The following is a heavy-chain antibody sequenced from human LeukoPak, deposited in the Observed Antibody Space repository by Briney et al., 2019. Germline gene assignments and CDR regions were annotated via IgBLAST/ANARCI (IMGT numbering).Heavy chain of an antibody. Sequence: ASVKVSCKASGYTFTSYAMNWVRQAPGQGLEWMGWINTNTGNPTYAQGFTGRFVFSLDTSVSTAYLQISSLKAEDTAVYYCARGLSGIAAAGEHDVFDYWGQGTLVTVSS. V-gene: IGHV7-4-1*02. CDR1: GYTFTSYA. D-gene: IGHD6-13*01. CDR3: ARGLSGIAAAGEHDVFDY. J-gene: IGHJ4*02. CDR2: INTNTGNP.